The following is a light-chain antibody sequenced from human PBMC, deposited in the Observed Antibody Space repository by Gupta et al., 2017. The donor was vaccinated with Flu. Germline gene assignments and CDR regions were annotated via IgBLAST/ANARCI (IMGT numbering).Light chain of an antibody. J-gene: IGKJ1*01. CDR3: QQEDLSPKT. Sequence: EVVLTQSPGTLSLSPGERVTLSCRASQSLSSSYVAWYQQRPGQSPKLLIFGACCRANGSPDRFSGGGSGTDFTLTISRREPEDFAVYYCQQEDLSPKTFGQGTKVEV. CDR1: QSLSSSY. V-gene: IGKV3-20*01. CDR2: GAC.